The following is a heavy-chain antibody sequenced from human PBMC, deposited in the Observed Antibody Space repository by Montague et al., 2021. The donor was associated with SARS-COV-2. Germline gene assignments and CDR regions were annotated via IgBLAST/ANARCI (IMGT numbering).Heavy chain of an antibody. CDR2: IDWDDDK. Sequence: PALVKPTQTLTLTCTFSGFSLTTSGMSVGWMRQPPGKAPEWLALIDWDDDKFYTSSLRTRLTISKDTSKNQVVLTMTNMDPVDTATYYCVRIAEDSVNFDAFDTWGQGTPVIVSA. D-gene: IGHD5/OR15-5a*01. CDR3: VRIAEDSVNFDAFDT. V-gene: IGHV2-70*01. J-gene: IGHJ3*02. CDR1: GFSLTTSGMS.